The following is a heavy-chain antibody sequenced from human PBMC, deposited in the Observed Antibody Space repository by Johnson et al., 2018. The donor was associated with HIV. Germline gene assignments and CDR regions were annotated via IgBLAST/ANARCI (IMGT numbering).Heavy chain of an antibody. CDR1: GFTFSNYP. Sequence: QVQLVESGGGVVQPGGSLRLSCAASGFTFSNYPMHWVRQAPGKGLEWVAVISYDGNNKYSADSVKGRFTISRDNSKNTLYLQMNSLRAEDTAVYYCASSAPGLLPNDAFDIWGQGTMVTVSS. V-gene: IGHV3-30*04. CDR3: ASSAPGLLPNDAFDI. D-gene: IGHD2-15*01. CDR2: ISYDGNNK. J-gene: IGHJ3*02.